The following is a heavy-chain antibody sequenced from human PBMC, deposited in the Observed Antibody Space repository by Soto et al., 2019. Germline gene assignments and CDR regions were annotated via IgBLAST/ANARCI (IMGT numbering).Heavy chain of an antibody. D-gene: IGHD1-26*01. CDR1: GFTFSSYW. CDR3: ARDPLVGASYYYYYGMDV. V-gene: IGHV3-7*03. Sequence: GGSLRLSCAASGFTFSSYWMSWVRQAPGKGLEWVANIKQDGSEKYYVDSVKGRFTISRDSAKNSLYLQMNSLRAEDTAVYYCARDPLVGASYYYYYGMDVWGQGTTVTVSS. J-gene: IGHJ6*02. CDR2: IKQDGSEK.